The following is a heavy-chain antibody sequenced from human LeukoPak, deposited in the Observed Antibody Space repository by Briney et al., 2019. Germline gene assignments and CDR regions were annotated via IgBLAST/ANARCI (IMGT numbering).Heavy chain of an antibody. CDR2: VYHNGGT. CDR1: GGSISSRNW. D-gene: IGHD3-16*01. Sequence: PSETLSLTCAVSGGSISSRNWWSWVRQSPGKGLEWIGEVYHNGGTNYSPSLKTRATISIDKSKSQFSLNLRSVTAADTAVYYCARGGDDLDDYFDHWGQGTLVTVSS. CDR3: ARGGDDLDDYFDH. J-gene: IGHJ4*02. V-gene: IGHV4-4*02.